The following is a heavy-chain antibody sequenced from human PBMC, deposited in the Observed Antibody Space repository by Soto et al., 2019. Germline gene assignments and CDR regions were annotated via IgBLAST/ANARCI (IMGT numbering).Heavy chain of an antibody. J-gene: IGHJ4*02. CDR1: GGSVSSVNAY. D-gene: IGHD3-10*01. V-gene: IGHV4-30-4*01. CDR3: ARDNYGSGSYSPFDY. Sequence: SETLSLTCNVSGGSVSSVNAYWTWIRQPPGKGLEWIGYIFYRGSTSYNPSLRSRVSISMDTSKNQFSLTLSSVTAADTAVYYCARDNYGSGSYSPFDYWGPGTLVTVSS. CDR2: IFYRGST.